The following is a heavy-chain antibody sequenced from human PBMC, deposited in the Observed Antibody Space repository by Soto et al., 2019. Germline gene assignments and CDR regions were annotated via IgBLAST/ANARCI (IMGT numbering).Heavy chain of an antibody. CDR1: GYIFTTYS. D-gene: IGHD6-13*01. CDR3: ARESFGVYSRWFDP. Sequence: QIQLVQSGREVRMPGASGKVSYKASGYIFTTYSITWVLQAPGQGLEWMGWFSASNGKTNYSQKIQDRVTMTTATATKTAYMELRSLRSDDTAVYYCARESFGVYSRWFDPWGQGTLVTVSS. CDR2: FSASNGKT. V-gene: IGHV1-18*04. J-gene: IGHJ5*02.